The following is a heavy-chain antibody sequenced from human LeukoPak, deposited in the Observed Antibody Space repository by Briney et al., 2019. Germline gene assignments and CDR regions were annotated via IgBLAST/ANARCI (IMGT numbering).Heavy chain of an antibody. Sequence: SETPSLTCAVYGVSFSGYYWSWIRQPPGKGLEWIGEINHSGSTNYNPSLKSRVTISVDTSKNQFSLKLSSVTAADTAVYYCARGNFYGGNSKGVFGYWGQGTLVTVSS. CDR1: GVSFSGYY. CDR3: ARGNFYGGNSKGVFGY. V-gene: IGHV4-34*01. D-gene: IGHD4-23*01. J-gene: IGHJ4*02. CDR2: INHSGST.